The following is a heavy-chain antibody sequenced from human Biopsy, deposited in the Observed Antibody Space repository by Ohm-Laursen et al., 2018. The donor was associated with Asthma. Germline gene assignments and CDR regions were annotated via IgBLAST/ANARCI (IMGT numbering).Heavy chain of an antibody. V-gene: IGHV3-64D*08. CDR1: GFTFSSYS. CDR3: VKDHSAGYYYFDD. J-gene: IGHJ4*02. D-gene: IGHD2-21*01. Sequence: SLRLSCAASGFTFSSYSMHWVRQAPGRGPEYVSFIATDGSNKFYADSVKGRFTVSRDNSKHTLYLHMTGLRADDTGVYYCVKDHSAGYYYFDDCGQGAQVTVSS. CDR2: IATDGSNK.